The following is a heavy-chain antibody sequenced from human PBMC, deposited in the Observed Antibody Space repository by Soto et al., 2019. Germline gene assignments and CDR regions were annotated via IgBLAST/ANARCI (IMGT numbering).Heavy chain of an antibody. D-gene: IGHD2-15*01. CDR1: GFTVGTSY. V-gene: IGHV3-66*01. CDR3: ARGGSAAAKASEH. CDR2: IFSGGST. Sequence: EVQLAESGGGLVQPGGSLRLSCAASGFTVGTSYMTWVRQAPGKGPEWISVIFSGGSTFYADSVKGRFIISRDNSKNTVYLQMNSLRGEDTAVYYCARGGSAAAKASEHWGQGILVTVSS. J-gene: IGHJ1*01.